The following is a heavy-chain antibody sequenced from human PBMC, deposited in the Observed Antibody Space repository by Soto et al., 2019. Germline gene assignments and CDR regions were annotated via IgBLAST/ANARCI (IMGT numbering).Heavy chain of an antibody. Sequence: PSETLSLTCTVSGGSISGYYWSWIRQPPGKGLEWIGYIYYSGSTNYTPSLKSRVTISVDTSKNQFSLKLSSVTAADTAVYYCARALSTYYYDSSGYYSFHFDYWGQGTLVTVSS. V-gene: IGHV4-59*01. CDR2: IYYSGST. CDR1: GGSISGYY. J-gene: IGHJ4*02. D-gene: IGHD3-22*01. CDR3: ARALSTYYYDSSGYYSFHFDY.